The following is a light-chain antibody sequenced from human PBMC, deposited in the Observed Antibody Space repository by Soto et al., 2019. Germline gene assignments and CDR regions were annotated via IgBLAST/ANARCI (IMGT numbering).Light chain of an antibody. CDR2: GAS. J-gene: IGKJ1*01. V-gene: IGKV3-15*01. Sequence: EIVTTQSPATLSVSPGERATLSCRASQSVSSNLAWYQQKPGQAPRLLIYGASTRATGIPARFSGSGCGTEFTLTISSLQSEDFAVYYCQQYGTWWTFGQGTKVEIK. CDR1: QSVSSN. CDR3: QQYGTWWT.